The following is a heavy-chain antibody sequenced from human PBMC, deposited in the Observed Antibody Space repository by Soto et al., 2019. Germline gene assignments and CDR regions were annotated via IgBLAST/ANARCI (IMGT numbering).Heavy chain of an antibody. V-gene: IGHV3-23*01. CDR3: ARDVLGYSSSSTFDY. J-gene: IGHJ4*02. D-gene: IGHD6-13*01. CDR2: ISGGGDNT. Sequence: MESGGGLVHPGGSLRLSCAASGFTFNSYAMSWVRQAPGKGLEWVSAISGGGDNTFYADSVKGRFTISKDISKNTLILQMDSLRAEDTAIYFCARDVLGYSSSSTFDYWGQGTLVTVSS. CDR1: GFTFNSYA.